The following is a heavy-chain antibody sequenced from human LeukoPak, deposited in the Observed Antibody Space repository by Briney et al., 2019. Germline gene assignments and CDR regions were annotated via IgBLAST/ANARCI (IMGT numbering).Heavy chain of an antibody. CDR2: ISGSGGST. CDR3: AKGHYDSSGYYYERDAFDI. V-gene: IGHV3-23*01. Sequence: PVVSLRLSCAASGFTFSSYAMSWVRQAPGKGLKWVSAISGSGGSTYYADSVKGRFTISRDNSKNTLYLQMNSLRAEDTAVYYCAKGHYDSSGYYYERDAFDIWGQGTMVTVSS. D-gene: IGHD3-22*01. J-gene: IGHJ3*02. CDR1: GFTFSSYA.